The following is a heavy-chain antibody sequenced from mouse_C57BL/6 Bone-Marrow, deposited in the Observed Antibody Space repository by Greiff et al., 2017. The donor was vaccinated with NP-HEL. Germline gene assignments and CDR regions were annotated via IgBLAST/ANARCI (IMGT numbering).Heavy chain of an antibody. J-gene: IGHJ4*01. CDR1: GFNIKDYY. CDR2: IDPEDGET. CDR3: ARDYDSFYYNAMDY. D-gene: IGHD1-1*01. V-gene: IGHV14-2*01. Sequence: VQLQQSGAELVKPGASVKLSCTASGFNIKDYYMHWVKQRTEQGLEWIGRIDPEDGETKYAPKFKGKATITADTSSNTAYLQLSSLTSGDTAIYYCARDYDSFYYNAMDYWGQGTSVTVSS.